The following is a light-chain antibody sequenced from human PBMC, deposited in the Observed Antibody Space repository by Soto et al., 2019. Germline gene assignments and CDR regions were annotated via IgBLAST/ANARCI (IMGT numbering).Light chain of an antibody. CDR1: QVISTY. V-gene: IGKV1-39*01. Sequence: IVITHAPCSLSASVVYRVTITFLSIQVISTYLNLYHQKPGKAPKLLIYAASSLQSGVPSRFSGSGSETDFTPTISSLLSEDFAVYYCQHYTYWPYTFGKGTKVDI. CDR3: QHYTYWPYT. CDR2: AAS. J-gene: IGKJ2*01.